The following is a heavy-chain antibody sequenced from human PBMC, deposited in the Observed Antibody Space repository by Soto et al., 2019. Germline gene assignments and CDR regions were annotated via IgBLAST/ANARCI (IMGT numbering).Heavy chain of an antibody. V-gene: IGHV1-3*01. CDR2: INAGNGNT. J-gene: IGHJ6*02. Sequence: ASVKVSCKASGYTFTSYAIDWVRQAPGQRPEWMGWINAGNGNTKYSQKFQGRVTITRDTSASTAYMELSSLISEDTAVYYCARDGIGGMDVWAQGTTVTVSS. CDR3: ARDGIGGMDV. CDR1: GYTFTSYA. D-gene: IGHD1-26*01.